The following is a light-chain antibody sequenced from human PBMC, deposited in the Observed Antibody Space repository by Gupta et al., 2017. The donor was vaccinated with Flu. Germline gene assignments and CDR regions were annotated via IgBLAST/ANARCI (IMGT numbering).Light chain of an antibody. V-gene: IGLV1-47*01. CDR1: NSNIATNY. J-gene: IGLJ3*02. Sequence: QSGLTQPPSASGTPGQRDTISCSGSNSNIATNYVSWYQHLPGTAPKRLMYKDNQRPSGVPDRFSGSKSGTSASLAISGLRSEDEAAYFCAAWDDSLRGPVFGGGTNLAVL. CDR3: AAWDDSLRGPV. CDR2: KDN.